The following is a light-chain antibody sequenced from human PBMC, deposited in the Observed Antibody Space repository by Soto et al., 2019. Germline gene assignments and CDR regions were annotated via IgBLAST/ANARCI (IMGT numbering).Light chain of an antibody. CDR1: QSISSW. V-gene: IGKV1-5*01. Sequence: DIQMTQSPSILSASVGDRVPITCRASQSISSWLAWYQQKPGKAPKLLIYDASSLQSGVPSRFSATVSGTEFSLTITSLQPEDFATYYCQQLFDSPITFGQGTKVDIK. CDR3: QQLFDSPIT. CDR2: DAS. J-gene: IGKJ1*01.